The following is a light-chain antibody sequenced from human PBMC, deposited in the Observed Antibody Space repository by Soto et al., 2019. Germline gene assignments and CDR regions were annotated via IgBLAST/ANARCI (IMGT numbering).Light chain of an antibody. Sequence: EIVMTQSPATLSVSPGERVALSCRARQSVGSNLAWYQQKPGQAPRILIYGASTRATGIPARFSGSGSGTDFTLTISRLEPEDFAVYYCQQYYNWPSFGQGTRLEIK. CDR3: QQYYNWPS. CDR2: GAS. J-gene: IGKJ5*01. CDR1: QSVGSN. V-gene: IGKV3-15*01.